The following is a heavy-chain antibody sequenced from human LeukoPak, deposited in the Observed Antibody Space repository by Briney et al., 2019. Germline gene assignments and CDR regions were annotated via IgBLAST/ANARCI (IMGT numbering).Heavy chain of an antibody. D-gene: IGHD3-9*01. CDR1: GFTFSSSA. CDR2: ISGSGNSIYYA. CDR3: AKGQNYDISTGYFYYFDY. J-gene: IGHJ4*02. Sequence: GGSLRLSCAASGFTFSSSAMSWVRQAPGKGLEWVSAISGSGNSIYYADYADSVKGRFTISRDNSKNTLYLQMNSLRAEDTAVYYCAKGQNYDISTGYFYYFDYWGQGTLVTVSS. V-gene: IGHV3-23*01.